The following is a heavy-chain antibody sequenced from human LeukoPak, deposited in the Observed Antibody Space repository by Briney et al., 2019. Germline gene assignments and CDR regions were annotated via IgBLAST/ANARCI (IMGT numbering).Heavy chain of an antibody. Sequence: GGSLRLSCAASGFGFTAAWMSWVRQAPGKGPEWVCCIKSRGGGATTDYAAPVKGRFTISRDDSKDTLYLQMDGLKTEDTAVYYCAWQTKFDFWRMDYWGLGTLVTVSS. CDR1: GFGFTAAW. CDR3: AWQTKFDFWRMDY. CDR2: IKSRGGGATT. V-gene: IGHV3-15*01. J-gene: IGHJ4*02. D-gene: IGHD3-3*01.